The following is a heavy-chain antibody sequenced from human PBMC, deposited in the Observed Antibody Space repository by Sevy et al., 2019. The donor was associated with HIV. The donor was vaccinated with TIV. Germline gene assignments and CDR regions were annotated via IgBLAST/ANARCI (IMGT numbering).Heavy chain of an antibody. V-gene: IGHV3-7*01. CDR3: MTDRDCRGGRCYSGWFDP. CDR2: IKEDGSEK. D-gene: IGHD2-15*01. J-gene: IGHJ5*02. Sequence: GGCLRLSCAASGFTFSDYWMTWVRQAPGKGLEWLANIKEDGSEKYYVDSVKGRFTVSRDNAKNSLYLQMNSLRVEDTTVIYWMTDRDCRGGRCYSGWFDPWGQGTLVTVSS. CDR1: GFTFSDYW.